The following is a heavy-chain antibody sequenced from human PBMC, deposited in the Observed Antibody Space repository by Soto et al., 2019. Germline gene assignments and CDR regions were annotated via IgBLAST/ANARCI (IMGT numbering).Heavy chain of an antibody. V-gene: IGHV3-30*18. CDR1: GFTFSNYG. Sequence: QVHLVESGGGVVQPGRSLRLSCAVSGFTFSNYGMHWVRQAPDKGLEWVAVISYDGSNKYYADSVKGRFTISRDNSKSALYLQMDSLRAEDTAVYYCAKDRGRYCSGDSCYSFDHWGQGTLVTVSS. D-gene: IGHD2-15*01. CDR3: AKDRGRYCSGDSCYSFDH. J-gene: IGHJ5*02. CDR2: ISYDGSNK.